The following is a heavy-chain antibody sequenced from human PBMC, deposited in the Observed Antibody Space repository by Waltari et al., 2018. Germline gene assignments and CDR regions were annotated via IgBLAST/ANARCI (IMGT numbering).Heavy chain of an antibody. CDR1: GFTVTNAW. CDR3: TTERDGSHEH. Sequence: EVHLVESGGGLVKPGGSLRLSCAGSGFTVTNAWMNWVRQDPGKGREWVGLIKSKTDGGTIDYAAPGKGRFTISRDDSKNTLYLQMNSLKAEDTALYYCTTERDGSHEHWGQGTLVTVSS. CDR2: IKSKTDGGTI. D-gene: IGHD6-19*01. V-gene: IGHV3-15*01. J-gene: IGHJ4*02.